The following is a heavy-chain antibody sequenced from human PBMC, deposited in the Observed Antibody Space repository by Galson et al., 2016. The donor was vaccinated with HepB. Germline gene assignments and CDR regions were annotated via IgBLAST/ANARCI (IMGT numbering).Heavy chain of an antibody. CDR1: GFSFSXXX. CDR2: XXGSXXXT. D-gene: IGHD6-6*01. V-gene: IGHV3-23*01. CDR3: AKDPQYTTSYRGAFDI. Sequence: SLRLSCAASGFSFSXXXMSXXXQAXXXGLXXVSXXXGSXXXTXXXDSXXGRFTISRDNSKNTLXLQRNXLRAEDTXXYYCAKDPQYTTSYRGAFDIWGQGTMXXVSS. J-gene: IGHJ3*02.